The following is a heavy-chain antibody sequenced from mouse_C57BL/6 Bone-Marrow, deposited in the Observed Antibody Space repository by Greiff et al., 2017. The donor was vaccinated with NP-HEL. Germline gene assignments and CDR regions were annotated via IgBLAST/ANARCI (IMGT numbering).Heavy chain of an antibody. V-gene: IGHV1-58*01. CDR2: IYIGNGYT. J-gene: IGHJ2*01. CDR1: GYTFTSYG. Sequence: VQLPHYGAYLLMPGSSVKMSCKTSGYTFTSYGINWVKQRPGQGLEWIGYIYIGNGYTEYNEKFKGKATLTSDTSSSTAYMQLSSLTSEDAAIYFCARRRGLDYWGQGTTLTVSS. D-gene: IGHD3-3*01. CDR3: ARRRGLDY.